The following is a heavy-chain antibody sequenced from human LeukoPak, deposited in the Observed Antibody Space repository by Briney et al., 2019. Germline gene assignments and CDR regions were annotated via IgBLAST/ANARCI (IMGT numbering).Heavy chain of an antibody. CDR1: GGSFSGYY. D-gene: IGHD3-22*01. CDR2: INHSGST. J-gene: IGHJ4*02. V-gene: IGHV4-34*01. CDR3: ARVLYDGSGYYIFDY. Sequence: SETLSLTCAVYGGSFSGYYWSWIRQPPGKGLEWIGEINHSGSTNYNPSLKSRVTISVDTSKNQFSLKLSSVTAADTAVYYCARVLYDGSGYYIFDYWGQGTLVTVSS.